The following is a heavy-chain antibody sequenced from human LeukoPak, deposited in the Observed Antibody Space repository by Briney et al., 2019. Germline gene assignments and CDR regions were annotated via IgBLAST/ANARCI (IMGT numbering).Heavy chain of an antibody. J-gene: IGHJ3*02. D-gene: IGHD1-20*01. CDR1: GGTFSSYA. CDR2: IIPIFGTA. V-gene: IGHV1-69*13. Sequence: SVKVSCKASGGTFSSYAISWVRQAPGQGLEWMGGIIPIFGTANYAQKFQGRVTITADESTSTAYMELSSLRSEDTAVYYCAADSHNWNDDGAFDIWGQGTMVTVSS. CDR3: AADSHNWNDDGAFDI.